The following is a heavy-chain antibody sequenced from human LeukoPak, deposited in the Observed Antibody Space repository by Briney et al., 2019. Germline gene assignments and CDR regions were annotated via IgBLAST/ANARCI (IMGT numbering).Heavy chain of an antibody. J-gene: IGHJ4*02. D-gene: IGHD5-24*01. V-gene: IGHV4-34*01. CDR1: GGSFSGYY. Sequence: SETLSLTCAVYGGSFSGYYWSWIRQPTGKGLEWIGEINHSGSTNYNPSLKSRVTISVDTSKNQFSLKLSSVTAADTAVYYCARGWNWLQPFDYWGQGTLVTVSS. CDR2: INHSGST. CDR3: ARGWNWLQPFDY.